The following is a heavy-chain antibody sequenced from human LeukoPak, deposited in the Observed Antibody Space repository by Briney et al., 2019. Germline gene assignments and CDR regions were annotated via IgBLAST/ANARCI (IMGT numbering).Heavy chain of an antibody. CDR3: ARRAMSGNSFDY. D-gene: IGHD1-1*01. V-gene: IGHV1-18*01. CDR1: GYSFTGFSSNG. CDR2: ISPYNGNT. Sequence: ASVKVSCKASGYSFTGFSSNGISWVRQAPGQGLEWMGWISPYNGNTNYAQKFQDRVTMTTDTSTSTAYMELRSLRSDDTAVYYCARRAMSGNSFDYWGQGTLVTVSS. J-gene: IGHJ4*02.